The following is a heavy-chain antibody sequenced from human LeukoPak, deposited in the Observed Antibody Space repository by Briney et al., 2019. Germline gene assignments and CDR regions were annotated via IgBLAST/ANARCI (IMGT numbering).Heavy chain of an antibody. D-gene: IGHD1-1*01. CDR1: GFTFSSYS. CDR2: ISSSSSYI. Sequence: GGSLRLSCAASGFTFSSYSMNWVRQAPGKGLEWVSSISSSSSYIYYADSVKGRFTISRDNAKNTLYLQMNSLRAEDTAVYYCARELNWNLDYWGQGTLVTVSS. J-gene: IGHJ4*02. V-gene: IGHV3-21*01. CDR3: ARELNWNLDY.